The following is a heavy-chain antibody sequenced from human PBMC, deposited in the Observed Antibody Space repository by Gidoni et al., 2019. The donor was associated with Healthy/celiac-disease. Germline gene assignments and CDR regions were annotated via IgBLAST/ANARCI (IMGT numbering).Heavy chain of an antibody. CDR2: IYWDDDK. D-gene: IGHD1-7*01. Sequence: QITLKESGPTLVKPTQTLTLTCTFSGFSPSPSGVGGGWIRQPPVKALEWLALIYWDDDKRYSPSLKSRLTITKDTSKNQVVLTMTNMDPVDTATYDCAHRRGVNWNYSLNGFDYWGQGTLVTVSS. J-gene: IGHJ4*02. CDR3: AHRRGVNWNYSLNGFDY. CDR1: GFSPSPSGVG. V-gene: IGHV2-5*02.